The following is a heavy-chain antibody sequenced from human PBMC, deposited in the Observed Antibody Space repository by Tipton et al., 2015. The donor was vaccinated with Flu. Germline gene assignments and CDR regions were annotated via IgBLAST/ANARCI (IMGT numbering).Heavy chain of an antibody. J-gene: IGHJ5*01. CDR2: IYHTGSS. CDR1: GYSISSGDY. V-gene: IGHV4-38-2*01. Sequence: TLSLTCAVSGYSISSGDYWGWMRQPPGEGLEWIGSIYHTGSSYYNPSLKSRVTMSVDTSKNQFSLNPSFVTAADTAVYYCVRTRDEERGVAGRPDSWGQGTLVSVSS. CDR3: VRTRDEERGVAGRPDS. D-gene: IGHD1-1*01.